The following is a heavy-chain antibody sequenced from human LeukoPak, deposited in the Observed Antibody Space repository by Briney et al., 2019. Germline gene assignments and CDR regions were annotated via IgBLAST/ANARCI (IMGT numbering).Heavy chain of an antibody. J-gene: IGHJ5*02. CDR1: GFTFSSYA. D-gene: IGHD5-12*01. Sequence: GGSLRLSCAASGFTFSSYAMHWVRQAPGKGPEWVAVISCDGSNKYYADSVKGRFTISRDNSKNTLYLQMNSLRAEDTAVYYCASDFDNSIVATTWGQGTLVTVSS. CDR3: ASDFDNSIVATT. V-gene: IGHV3-30-3*01. CDR2: ISCDGSNK.